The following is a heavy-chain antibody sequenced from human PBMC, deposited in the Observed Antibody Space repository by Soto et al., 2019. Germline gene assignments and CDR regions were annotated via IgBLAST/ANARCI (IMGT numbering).Heavy chain of an antibody. V-gene: IGHV4-59*01. CDR3: ARTPCSHFDEIHENNFDY. J-gene: IGHJ4*02. D-gene: IGHD3-9*01. CDR1: GGSISSYY. Sequence: SETLSLTCTVSGGSISSYYWSWIRQPPGKGLEWIGYIYYSGSTNYNPSLKSRVTISKDTSKNQVVLTMTNMDPVDTATYYCARTPCSHFDEIHENNFDYWGQGTLVTVSS. CDR2: IYYSGST.